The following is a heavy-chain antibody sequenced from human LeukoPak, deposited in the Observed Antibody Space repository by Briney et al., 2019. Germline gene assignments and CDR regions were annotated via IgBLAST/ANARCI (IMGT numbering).Heavy chain of an antibody. D-gene: IGHD6-19*01. V-gene: IGHV4-39*01. Sequence: KPSETLSLTCTVSGGSISSSSYYWGWIRQPPGKGLEWIGSVYYSGSTYYNPSLKSRVTISVDTSKNQFSLKLSSVTAADTAVYYCARHTRGWYYLDYWGQGTLVTVSS. J-gene: IGHJ4*02. CDR2: VYYSGST. CDR1: GGSISSSSYY. CDR3: ARHTRGWYYLDY.